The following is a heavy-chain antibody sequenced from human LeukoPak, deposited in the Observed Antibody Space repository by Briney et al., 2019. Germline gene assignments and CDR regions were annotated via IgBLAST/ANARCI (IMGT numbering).Heavy chain of an antibody. CDR2: INHSGST. CDR3: ARDSEMATIPLGY. Sequence: PSETLSLTCPVYGGSFSGYYWSWIRQPPGKGLEWIGEINHSGSTNYNPSLKSRVTVSVDTSKNQFSLKLSSVTAADTAVYYCARDSEMATIPLGYWGQGTLVTVSS. J-gene: IGHJ4*02. CDR1: GGSFSGYY. D-gene: IGHD5-24*01. V-gene: IGHV4-34*01.